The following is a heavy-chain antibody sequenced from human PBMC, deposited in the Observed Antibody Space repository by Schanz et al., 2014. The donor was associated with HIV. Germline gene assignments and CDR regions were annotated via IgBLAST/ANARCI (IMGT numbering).Heavy chain of an antibody. CDR2: INLGGGSA. J-gene: IGHJ4*02. CDR3: ARDGSKWNFEY. Sequence: QVQLVQSGAEVKKPGASVKVSCKASGYTFSNFAINWVRQAPGQGLEWMARINLGGGSAIYAQKFQGRVTITRDTSTSTDHMELSSLRSEDTAVYYCARDGSKWNFEYWGQGTLVTVSS. D-gene: IGHD4-4*01. V-gene: IGHV1-46*01. CDR1: GYTFSNFA.